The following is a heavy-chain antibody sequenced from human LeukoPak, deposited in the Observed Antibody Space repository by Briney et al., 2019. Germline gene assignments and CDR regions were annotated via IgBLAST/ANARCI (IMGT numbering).Heavy chain of an antibody. CDR1: GYTFTGYN. J-gene: IGHJ4*02. CDR3: ARGQYYDFWSGYYYSPHFDY. Sequence: ASVKVSCKASGYTFTGYNIHWVRQAPGQGLEWMGWINPNSGGTNYAQKFQGRVTMTRDTSISTAYMELNRLRSDDTAVYYCARGQYYDFWSGYYYSPHFDYWGQGTLVIVSS. CDR2: INPNSGGT. V-gene: IGHV1-2*02. D-gene: IGHD3-3*01.